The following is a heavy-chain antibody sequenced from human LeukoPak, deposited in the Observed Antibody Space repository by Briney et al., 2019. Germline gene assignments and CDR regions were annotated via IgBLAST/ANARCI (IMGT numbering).Heavy chain of an antibody. CDR1: GYTFTGYY. CDR3: ARVVAAAGRNNWFDP. CDR2: INPNSGGT. D-gene: IGHD6-13*01. J-gene: IGHJ5*02. V-gene: IGHV1-2*02. Sequence: ASVKVSCKASGYTFTGYYMHWVRQAPGQGLEWKGWINPNSGGTNYAQKFQGRVTMTRDTSISTAYMELSRLRSDDTAVYYCARVVAAAGRNNWFDPWGQGALVTVSS.